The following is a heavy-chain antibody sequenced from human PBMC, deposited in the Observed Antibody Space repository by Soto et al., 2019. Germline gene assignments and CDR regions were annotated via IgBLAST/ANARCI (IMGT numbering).Heavy chain of an antibody. Sequence: SETLSLTCAVYGGSFSGYYWSWIRQPPGKGLEWIGEINHSGSTNYNPSLKSRVTISVDTSKNECSLKLSSVTAADTAVYYCARDVGLRYCSGGSCYYFDYWGQGTLVTVSS. CDR1: GGSFSGYY. J-gene: IGHJ4*02. D-gene: IGHD2-15*01. V-gene: IGHV4-34*01. CDR3: ARDVGLRYCSGGSCYYFDY. CDR2: INHSGST.